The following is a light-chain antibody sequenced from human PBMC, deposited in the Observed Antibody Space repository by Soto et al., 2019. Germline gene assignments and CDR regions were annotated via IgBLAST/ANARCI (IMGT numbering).Light chain of an antibody. CDR2: KAS. J-gene: IGKJ4*01. CDR1: QSILSY. V-gene: IGKV1-5*03. CDR3: QHHHTPPFT. Sequence: DIQMTQSPSTLSASVGDRGTITCRASQSILSYLAWYQEKPGRAPKLLIYKASNLEHGVTSRFNGSGSLTEFTLNISSLQPDEFATYYCQHHHTPPFTFGGGTKVEI.